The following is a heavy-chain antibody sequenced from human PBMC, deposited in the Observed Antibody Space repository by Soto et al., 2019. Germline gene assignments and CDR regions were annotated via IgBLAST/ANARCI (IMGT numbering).Heavy chain of an antibody. D-gene: IGHD6-6*01. Sequence: PGESLKISCKGSGYSFTSHWIGWVRQMPGKGLEWMGIIYPGDSDTRYSPSFQGQVTISADKSISTAYLQWSSLKASDTAMYYCARTVYSSLTYYYYYGMDVWGQGTTVTVSS. V-gene: IGHV5-51*01. J-gene: IGHJ6*02. CDR3: ARTVYSSLTYYYYYGMDV. CDR2: IYPGDSDT. CDR1: GYSFTSHW.